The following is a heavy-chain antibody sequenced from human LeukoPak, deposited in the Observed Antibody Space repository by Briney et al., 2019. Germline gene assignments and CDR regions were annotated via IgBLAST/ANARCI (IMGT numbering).Heavy chain of an antibody. D-gene: IGHD1-7*01. Sequence: GGSLRLSCAASGFTFSSYWMSWVRQAPGKGLEWVAHIKQDGSEKYYVDSVKGRFTISRDNAKNSLYLQMNSLRAEDTAVYYCAKRRGLELLYYYYMDVWGKGTTVTVSS. CDR1: GFTFSSYW. CDR3: AKRRGLELLYYYYMDV. J-gene: IGHJ6*03. V-gene: IGHV3-7*03. CDR2: IKQDGSEK.